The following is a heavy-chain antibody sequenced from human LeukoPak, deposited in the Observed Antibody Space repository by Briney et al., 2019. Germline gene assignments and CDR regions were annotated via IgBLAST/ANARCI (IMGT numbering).Heavy chain of an antibody. CDR2: FDPEDCET. Sequence: GASVKVSCKVSGYTLTELSMHWVRQAPGKGLEWMGGFDPEDCETIYAQKFQGRVTMTEDTSTDTAYMELSSLRSEDTAVYYCASCLNYGSGRIYYLDVWGKGTTVTVSS. CDR3: ASCLNYGSGRIYYLDV. V-gene: IGHV1-24*01. J-gene: IGHJ6*04. D-gene: IGHD3-10*01. CDR1: GYTLTELS.